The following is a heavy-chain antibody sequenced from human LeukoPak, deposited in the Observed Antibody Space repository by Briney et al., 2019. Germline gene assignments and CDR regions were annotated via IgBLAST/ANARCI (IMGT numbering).Heavy chain of an antibody. J-gene: IGHJ6*03. CDR2: ISAYNGNT. Sequence: ASVKVSCKASGYTFTSYGISWVRQAPGQVLEWMGWISAYNGNTNYAQKLQGRVTMTTDTSTSTAYMELRSLRSDDTAVYYCAREGYGAGYYYYYYMDVWGKGTTVTVSS. CDR3: AREGYGAGYYYYYYMDV. V-gene: IGHV1-18*01. D-gene: IGHD3-16*01. CDR1: GYTFTSYG.